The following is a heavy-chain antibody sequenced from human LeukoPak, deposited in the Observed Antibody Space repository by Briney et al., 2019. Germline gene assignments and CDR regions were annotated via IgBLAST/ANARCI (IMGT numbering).Heavy chain of an antibody. V-gene: IGHV4-59*01. CDR2: IYYSGGT. Sequence: PSETLSLTCPVSGGSINYYYWMWIRQPPGKGLEWIGYIYYSGGTHYNPSLKSRVTMLVDTSKNQFSLKLTAVTAADTAVYYCAGGPITSMDVWGQGTTVTVSS. CDR3: AGGPITSMDV. CDR1: GGSINYYY. D-gene: IGHD5-12*01. J-gene: IGHJ6*01.